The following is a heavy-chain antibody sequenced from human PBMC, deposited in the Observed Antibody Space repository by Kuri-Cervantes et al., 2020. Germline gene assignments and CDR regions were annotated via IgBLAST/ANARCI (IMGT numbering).Heavy chain of an antibody. J-gene: IGHJ5*02. V-gene: IGHV4-34*01. CDR3: ARTFSTVTTTDWFDP. CDR1: GGSFTGYY. CDR2: INHSGST. D-gene: IGHD4-17*01. Sequence: SETLSLTCAVYGGSFTGYYWSWIRQPPGKGLEWIGEINHSGSTYYNPSLKSRVTISVDTSKNQFSLKLSSVTAADTAVYYCARTFSTVTTTDWFDPWGQGTLVTVSS.